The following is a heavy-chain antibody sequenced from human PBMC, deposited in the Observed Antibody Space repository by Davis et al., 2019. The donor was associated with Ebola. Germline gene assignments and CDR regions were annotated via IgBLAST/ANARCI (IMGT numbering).Heavy chain of an antibody. CDR3: ARVRCISTSCYGQNAFDI. D-gene: IGHD2-2*01. Sequence: MPSETLSLTCTVSGGSTSSYYWNWIWQPPGEGLEWIGYTYYSGSTNYNPSLKSRVTISVDTSKGQVFLKLTSVTAADTAVYYCARVRCISTSCYGQNAFDIWGQGAMVTVSS. CDR2: TYYSGST. J-gene: IGHJ3*02. CDR1: GGSTSSYY. V-gene: IGHV4-59*01.